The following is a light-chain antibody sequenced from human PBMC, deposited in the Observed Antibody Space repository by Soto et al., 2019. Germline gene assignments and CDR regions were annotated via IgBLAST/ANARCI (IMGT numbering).Light chain of an antibody. CDR3: QQDCCSACT. J-gene: IGKJ5*01. V-gene: IGKV3-20*01. CDR2: GAA. CDR1: QSVSSSY. Sequence: EIVLTQSPGTLSLSPGERATLSCRASQSVSSSYLAWYQQKPGQAPRLLLYGAASRATGIPDRFSGRGSGTDFTLTISSLEPDDFAVYYCQQDCCSACTFGQGTRLEIK.